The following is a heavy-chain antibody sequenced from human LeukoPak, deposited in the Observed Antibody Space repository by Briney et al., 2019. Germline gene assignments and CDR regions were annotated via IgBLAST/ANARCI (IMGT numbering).Heavy chain of an antibody. V-gene: IGHV4-4*07. CDR1: GGSISNHF. J-gene: IGHJ3*01. CDR2: VSTSGST. Sequence: SETLSLTCTVSGGSISNHFCSWIRQPAGKGLEWIGRVSTSGSTYYNPSLKSRVTMSADTSKNQFSLHLNSVTAADTAVYYCARDLAYSGTHYFYAFDLWGQGTKATVSS. D-gene: IGHD1-26*01. CDR3: ARDLAYSGTHYFYAFDL.